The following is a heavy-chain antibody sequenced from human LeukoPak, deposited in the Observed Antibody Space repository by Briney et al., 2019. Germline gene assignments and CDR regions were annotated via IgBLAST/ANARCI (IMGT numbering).Heavy chain of an antibody. V-gene: IGHV1-18*01. D-gene: IGHD3-16*02. CDR3: ARDELRLGELSPTPDY. J-gene: IGHJ4*02. CDR2: ISAYNGNT. CDR1: GYTFTSYG. Sequence: ASVKVSCKASGYTFTSYGISWVRQAPGQGLEWMGWISAYNGNTNYAQKLQGRVTMTTDTSTSTAYMELRSLRSDDTAVYYCARDELRLGELSPTPDYWGQGTLVTVSS.